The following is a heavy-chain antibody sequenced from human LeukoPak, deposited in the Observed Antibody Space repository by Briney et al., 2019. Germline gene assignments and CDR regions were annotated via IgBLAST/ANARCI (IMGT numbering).Heavy chain of an antibody. CDR1: GFTFSDYS. CDR2: ISSSGSTT. J-gene: IGHJ4*02. D-gene: IGHD5-24*01. Sequence: GGSLRLSCAASGFTFSDYSMSWIRQAPGKGLEWVSYISSSGSTTYYADSVKGRFTISRDNAKNSLYLQMTSLRAEDTAVYYCAISSDGYNYFDYWGQGTLVTVSS. CDR3: AISSDGYNYFDY. V-gene: IGHV3-11*01.